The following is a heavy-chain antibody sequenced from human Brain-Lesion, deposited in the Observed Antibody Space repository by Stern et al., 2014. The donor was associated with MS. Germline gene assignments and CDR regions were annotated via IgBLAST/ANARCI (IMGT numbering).Heavy chain of an antibody. Sequence: VQLVESGAEVKKPGASVKVSCKASGYTFTSYDVTWVRQAPGQGLEWMGWMIPDSDNIGYAQKFQGRVIMTRSTSISTAYMELTSLRSEDTAVYYCARRRQYYYGSGDYWGQGTLVTVSS. J-gene: IGHJ4*02. CDR2: MIPDSDNI. D-gene: IGHD3-10*01. CDR3: ARRRQYYYGSGDY. CDR1: GYTFTSYD. V-gene: IGHV1-8*01.